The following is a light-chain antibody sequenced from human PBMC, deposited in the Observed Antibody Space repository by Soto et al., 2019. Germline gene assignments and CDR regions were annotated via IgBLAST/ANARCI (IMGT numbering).Light chain of an antibody. CDR3: AGWDGSVKGFL. Sequence: QSVLTQPPSASGAPGQRVTISCSGSASNIGRDPVNWYQQVPGTAPKLLIYENNHRPSGVPDRFSGSKSGTSASLVISGLQSEDEAEYFCAGWDGSVKGFLFGTGTKVTVL. CDR1: ASNIGRDP. CDR2: ENN. J-gene: IGLJ1*01. V-gene: IGLV1-44*01.